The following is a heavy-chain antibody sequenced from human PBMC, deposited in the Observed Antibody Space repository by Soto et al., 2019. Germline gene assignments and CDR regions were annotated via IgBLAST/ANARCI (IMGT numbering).Heavy chain of an antibody. CDR1: GFIFSTYG. V-gene: IGHV3-30*18. Sequence: QALLVASGGGVAQPGSSLRISCAASGFIFSTYGIHWVRQSPGKGLECVAFISYDGTTEEYADPVRGRFSVSRDNSEKTVELHMHSLRPADTAVYFCAKSRGGTARDAFDLWDQGT. D-gene: IGHD2-15*01. J-gene: IGHJ3*01. CDR2: ISYDGTTE. CDR3: AKSRGGTARDAFDL.